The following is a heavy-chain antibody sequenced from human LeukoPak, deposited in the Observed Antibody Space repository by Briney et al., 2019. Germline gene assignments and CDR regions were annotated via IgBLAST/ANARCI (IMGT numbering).Heavy chain of an antibody. CDR3: ARRTGIFHDIVVVPAAKGVGYYFDY. CDR2: IIPIFGTA. CDR1: GGTFSSYA. J-gene: IGHJ4*02. Sequence: SVKVSCKASGGTFSSYAISWVRQAPGQGLEWMGGIIPIFGTANYAQKFQGRVTITADESTSTAYMELSSLRSEDTAVYYCARRTGIFHDIVVVPAAKGVGYYFDYWGQGTLVTVSS. V-gene: IGHV1-69*13. D-gene: IGHD2-2*01.